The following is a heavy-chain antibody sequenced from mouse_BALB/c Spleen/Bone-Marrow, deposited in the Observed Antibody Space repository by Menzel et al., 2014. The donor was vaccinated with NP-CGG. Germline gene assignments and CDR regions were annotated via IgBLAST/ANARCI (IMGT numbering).Heavy chain of an antibody. D-gene: IGHD1-1*01. V-gene: IGHV14-3*02. Sequence: EVQVAESGAELVKPGASVKLSCTASGFNIKDTYMYWVKQRPEQGLEWIGRIDPANGNTKYDPKFQDKATITADTSSNTAYLQLSSLTSEDTAVYYCARYYYGSSLFAYWGQGTLVTVSA. J-gene: IGHJ3*01. CDR2: IDPANGNT. CDR3: ARYYYGSSLFAY. CDR1: GFNIKDTY.